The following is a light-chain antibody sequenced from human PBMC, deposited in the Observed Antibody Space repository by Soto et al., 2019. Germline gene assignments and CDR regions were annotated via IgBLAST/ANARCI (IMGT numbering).Light chain of an antibody. CDR1: QSVDSN. CDR2: RAS. CDR3: QQYDSWPLT. V-gene: IGKV3D-15*01. J-gene: IGKJ4*01. Sequence: EIVMTQSPGTLSVSTGEGATLSCRASQSVDSNLAWYQQKPGQAPRLLIYRASTRPTGIPDRFSGSGSGTEFSLTISSLQSEDFAVYYCQQYDSWPLTFGGGTKVEIK.